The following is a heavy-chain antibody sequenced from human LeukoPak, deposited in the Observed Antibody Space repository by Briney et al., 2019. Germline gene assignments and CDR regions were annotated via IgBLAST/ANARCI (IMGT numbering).Heavy chain of an antibody. CDR1: GYSFTNYW. CDR3: ARRTGITSRAFDI. V-gene: IGHV5-51*01. Sequence: GESLKISCKGSGYSFTNYWIAWVRQVPGKGLEWMGIICPGDSDIRYNASYQGQVTISVDKSIDTAYLQWSSLKASDTAMYYCARRTGITSRAFDIWGQGTMVTVSS. D-gene: IGHD3-10*01. J-gene: IGHJ3*02. CDR2: ICPGDSDI.